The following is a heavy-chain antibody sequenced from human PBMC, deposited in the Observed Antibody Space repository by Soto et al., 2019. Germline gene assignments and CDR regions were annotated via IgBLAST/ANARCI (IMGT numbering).Heavy chain of an antibody. CDR3: ARDMGISGTDY. D-gene: IGHD1-20*01. CDR2: ISYDGSNK. Sequence: PGGSLRLSCAASGFTFSSYAMHWVRQAPGKGLEWVAVISYDGSNKYYADSVKGRFTISRDNSKNTLYLQMNSLRAEDTAVYYCARDMGISGTDYWGQGTLVTVSS. CDR1: GFTFSSYA. J-gene: IGHJ4*02. V-gene: IGHV3-30-3*01.